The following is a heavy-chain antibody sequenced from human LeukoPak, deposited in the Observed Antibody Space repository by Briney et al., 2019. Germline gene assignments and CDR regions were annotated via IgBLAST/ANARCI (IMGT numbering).Heavy chain of an antibody. CDR1: NYSFINYG. Sequence: ASVKVSCKASNYSFINYGIGWVRQAPGQGLEWMGWVSAYNGKTSHAEQFRGRVTMTADTSTATGYMELTGLTSDDTAVYYCRRFYSNFGDYWGQGTRVAVSS. CDR2: VSAYNGKT. J-gene: IGHJ4*02. CDR3: RRFYSNFGDY. V-gene: IGHV1-18*01. D-gene: IGHD4-11*01.